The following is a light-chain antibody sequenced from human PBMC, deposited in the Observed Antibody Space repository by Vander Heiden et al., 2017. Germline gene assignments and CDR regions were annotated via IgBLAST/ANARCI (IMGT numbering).Light chain of an antibody. CDR3: QQSDSTLRT. V-gene: IGKV1-39*01. CDR1: QSISSY. J-gene: IGKJ2*01. Sequence: DYQMTQSASSLSASVGDRVTITCRASQSISSYLTWYQQKPGKAPKLLIYAASSMQSGVPSRFSGSGSGTDFTLTISSLQPEDFATYYCQQSDSTLRTFGQGTKLEIK. CDR2: AAS.